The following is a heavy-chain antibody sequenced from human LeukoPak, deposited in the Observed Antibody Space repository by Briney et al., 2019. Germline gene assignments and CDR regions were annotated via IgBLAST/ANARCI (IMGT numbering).Heavy chain of an antibody. D-gene: IGHD3-3*01. V-gene: IGHV1-18*01. Sequence: ASVKVSCKASGYTFTSYGISWVRQAPGQGLEWMGWISAYNGNTNYAQKLQGRVTMTTDTSTSTAYMELRSLRSDDTAVYYCARGVLRFLEWLLYHDYWGQGTLVTVSS. CDR2: ISAYNGNT. J-gene: IGHJ4*02. CDR1: GYTFTSYG. CDR3: ARGVLRFLEWLLYHDY.